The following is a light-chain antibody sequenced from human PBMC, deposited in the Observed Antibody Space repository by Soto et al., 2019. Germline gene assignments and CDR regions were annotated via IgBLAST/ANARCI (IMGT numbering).Light chain of an antibody. Sequence: DIVMTQSPLSLPVTPGEPASISCRSSQSLLHSDGYNYLDWYLQKPGQSPQLLIYLGSNRASGVPDRFSGSGSGTDFTLKISRVEAEDVGVYYCMQAIQTPYTFGQATKVXI. V-gene: IGKV2-28*01. CDR1: QSLLHSDGYNY. CDR3: MQAIQTPYT. CDR2: LGS. J-gene: IGKJ2*01.